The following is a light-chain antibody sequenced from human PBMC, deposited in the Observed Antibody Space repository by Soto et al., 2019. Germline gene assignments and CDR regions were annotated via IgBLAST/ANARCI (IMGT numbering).Light chain of an antibody. CDR1: QSLVYRDGNTY. CDR3: MQGTHWPLT. J-gene: IGKJ4*01. CDR2: RVS. V-gene: IGKV2-30*01. Sequence: DVAVTQSPLSLSVTLGQPASISCRSSQSLVYRDGNTYLNWFQQRPGQSPRRLIYRVSNRDSGVPDRFSGSGSDTDFTLKISRVEAEDVGGYYCMQGTHWPLTFGGGTKVEIK.